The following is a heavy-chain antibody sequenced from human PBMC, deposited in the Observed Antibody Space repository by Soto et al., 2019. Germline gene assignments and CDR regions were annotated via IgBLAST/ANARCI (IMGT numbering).Heavy chain of an antibody. D-gene: IGHD4-4*01. Sequence: QVQLVESGGGVVQPGRSLGLSCAASGFTFSNFPMHWVRQAPGKGLEWVAVISYGGINNYYADSVKGRFTISRDDSKNTVYLQMNGLRPEDTAVYFCARTTVVSGTPDFDYWGQGTLVTVSS. CDR1: GFTFSNFP. V-gene: IGHV3-30-3*01. J-gene: IGHJ4*02. CDR3: ARTTVVSGTPDFDY. CDR2: ISYGGINN.